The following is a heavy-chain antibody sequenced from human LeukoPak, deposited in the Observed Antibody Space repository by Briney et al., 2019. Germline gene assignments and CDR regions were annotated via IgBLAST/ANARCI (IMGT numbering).Heavy chain of an antibody. CDR3: AKDRYDSSEGWIDY. CDR1: GFTFSSYG. J-gene: IGHJ4*02. D-gene: IGHD3-22*01. V-gene: IGHV3-30*18. CDR2: ISYNGNNK. Sequence: PGGSLRLSCAASGFTFSSYGMHWVRQAPGKGLEWVAVISYNGNNKYYADSVKGRFTISRDNSKNTLYLQMNSLRAEDTAVYYCAKDRYDSSEGWIDYWGQGTLVTVSS.